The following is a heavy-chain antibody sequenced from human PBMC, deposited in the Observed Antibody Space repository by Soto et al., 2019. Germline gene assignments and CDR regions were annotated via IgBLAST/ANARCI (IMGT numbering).Heavy chain of an antibody. D-gene: IGHD3-16*01. J-gene: IGHJ5*02. CDR1: GFTFDSHG. V-gene: IGHV3-30*18. Sequence: QVQLVESGGGAVQPGRSLRLSCAASGFTFDSHGMHWVRQAPGKGLEWVAVISSDGNNKYYADSVKGRFTISRDNFNNILYLQMSTLRAEDTAVYYCAKDLLPKTMTTCGSWGQGTLVTVSA. CDR2: ISSDGNNK. CDR3: AKDLLPKTMTTCGS.